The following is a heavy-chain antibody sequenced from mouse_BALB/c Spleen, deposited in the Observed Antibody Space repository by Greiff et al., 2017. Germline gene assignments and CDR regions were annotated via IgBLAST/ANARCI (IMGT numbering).Heavy chain of an antibody. CDR1: GFNIKDTY. V-gene: IGHV14-3*02. CDR3: ARDDYGENWLAY. D-gene: IGHD2-4*01. Sequence: VQLQQSGAELVKPGASVKLSCTASGFNIKDTYMHWVKQRPEQGLEWIGRIDPANGNTKYDPKFQGKATITADTSSNTAYLQLSSLTSEDTAVYYCARDDYGENWLAYWGQGTLVTVSA. J-gene: IGHJ3*01. CDR2: IDPANGNT.